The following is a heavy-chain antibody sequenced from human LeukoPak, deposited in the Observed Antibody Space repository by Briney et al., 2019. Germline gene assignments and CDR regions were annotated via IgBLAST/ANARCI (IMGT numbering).Heavy chain of an antibody. CDR1: GFTVSSNY. Sequence: PGGSLRLSCAAPGFTVSSNYMSWVRQAPGKGLEWVSVIYSGGSTYYADSVKGRFTISRDNSKNTLYLQMNSLRAEDTAVYYCARGPLAMAGNDYWGQGTLVTVSS. CDR3: ARGPLAMAGNDY. V-gene: IGHV3-66*01. D-gene: IGHD6-19*01. J-gene: IGHJ4*02. CDR2: IYSGGST.